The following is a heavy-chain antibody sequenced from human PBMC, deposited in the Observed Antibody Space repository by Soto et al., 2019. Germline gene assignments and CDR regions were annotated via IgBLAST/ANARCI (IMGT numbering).Heavy chain of an antibody. CDR3: ARGWGYESSDYYYAY. CDR1: GYTFSRHS. Sequence: QVQLVQSGAEVKKPGASVKVSCKASGYTFSRHSISWARQAPGQGLEWMGGIIPMFGTANYAQKFQGRVTITADESTSTAYMELSGLRSEDTAIYYCARGWGYESSDYYYAYWGQGTLVIVSS. CDR2: IIPMFGTA. V-gene: IGHV1-69*01. D-gene: IGHD3-22*01. J-gene: IGHJ4*02.